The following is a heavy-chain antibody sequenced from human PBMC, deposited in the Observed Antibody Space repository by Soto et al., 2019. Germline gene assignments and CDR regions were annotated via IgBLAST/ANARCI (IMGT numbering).Heavy chain of an antibody. CDR3: ERAYTMIVVVARGEGYGMDV. V-gene: IGHV1-69*06. Sequence: QVQLVQSGAEVKKPGSSVKVSCKASGGTFSSYAISWVRQAPGQGLEWMGGIIPIFGTANYAQKFQGRVTITADKSTSTAYMELSSLRSEDTAVYYCERAYTMIVVVARGEGYGMDVWGQGTTVTVSS. J-gene: IGHJ6*02. CDR1: GGTFSSYA. D-gene: IGHD3-22*01. CDR2: IIPIFGTA.